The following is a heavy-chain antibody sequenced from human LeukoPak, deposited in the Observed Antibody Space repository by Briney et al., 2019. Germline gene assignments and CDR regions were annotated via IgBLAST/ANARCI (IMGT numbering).Heavy chain of an antibody. V-gene: IGHV3-66*01. J-gene: IGHJ6*03. CDR1: GFTVSSNS. Sequence: GGSLRLSCTVSGFTVSSNSMSWVRQAPGKGLEWVSFIYSGGNTHYSDSVKGRFTISRDNSKNTLYLQMNSLRAEDTAVYYCARDRPHDSSGWYGYLEYYYYYMDVRGKGTTVTVSS. CDR3: ARDRPHDSSGWYGYLEYYYYYMDV. CDR2: IYSGGNT. D-gene: IGHD6-19*01.